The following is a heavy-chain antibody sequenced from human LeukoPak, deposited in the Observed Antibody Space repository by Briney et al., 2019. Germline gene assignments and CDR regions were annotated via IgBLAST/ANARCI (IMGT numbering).Heavy chain of an antibody. CDR3: ARAGRRAFDY. CDR2: ISSSSSYI. V-gene: IGHV3-21*01. J-gene: IGHJ4*02. CDR1: GFTFSSYS. Sequence: PGGSLRLSCAASGFTFSSYSMNWVRQAPGKGLEWVSSISSSSSYIYYADSVKGRFTISRENAKNSLYLQMNSLRAGDTAVYYCARAGRRAFDYWGQGTLVTVSS. D-gene: IGHD7-27*01.